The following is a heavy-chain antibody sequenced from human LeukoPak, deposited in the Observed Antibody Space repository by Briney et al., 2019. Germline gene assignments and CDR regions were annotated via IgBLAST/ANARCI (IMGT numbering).Heavy chain of an antibody. V-gene: IGHV1-3*03. CDR2: INAGNGNT. J-gene: IGHJ4*02. CDR3: ARVVRYSSGPLTDLLPYYFDY. D-gene: IGHD6-19*01. CDR1: GYTFTSYA. Sequence: ASVKVSCKASGYTFTSYAMHWVRQAPGQRLEWMGWINAGNGNTKYSQEFQGRVTITRDTSASAVYMELSSLRSADMAVYYCARVVRYSSGPLTDLLPYYFDYWGQGTLVTVSS.